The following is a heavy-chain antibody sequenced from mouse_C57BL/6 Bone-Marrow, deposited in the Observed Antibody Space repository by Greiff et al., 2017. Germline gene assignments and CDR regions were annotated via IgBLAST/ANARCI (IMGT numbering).Heavy chain of an antibody. J-gene: IGHJ4*01. D-gene: IGHD2-5*01. CDR2: ISSGGSYT. Sequence: EVQVVESGGDLVKPGGSLKLSCAASGFTFSSYGMSWVRQTPDKRLEWVATISSGGSYTYYTDSVKGRFTLSRDNATNTLYMQMSSLKSETTAMYFCARRVYYSSYAYAMDYWGQGTSVTVSS. CDR3: ARRVYYSSYAYAMDY. V-gene: IGHV5-6*01. CDR1: GFTFSSYG.